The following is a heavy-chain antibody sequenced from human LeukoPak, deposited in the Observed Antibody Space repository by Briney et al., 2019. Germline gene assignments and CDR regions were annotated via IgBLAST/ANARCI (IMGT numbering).Heavy chain of an antibody. CDR2: IIPIFGTA. V-gene: IGHV1-69*06. J-gene: IGHJ4*02. CDR1: GGTFSSYA. Sequence: ASVKVSCKASGGTFSSYAISWVRQAPGQGLEWMGGIIPIFGTANYAQKFQGRVTITADKSTSTAYMELSSLRSEDTAVYYCARLKGYCSSTSCYEVFDYWDQGTLVTVSS. D-gene: IGHD2-2*01. CDR3: ARLKGYCSSTSCYEVFDY.